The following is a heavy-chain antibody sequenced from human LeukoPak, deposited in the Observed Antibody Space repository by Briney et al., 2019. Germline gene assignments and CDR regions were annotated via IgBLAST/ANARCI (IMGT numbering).Heavy chain of an antibody. D-gene: IGHD4-23*01. Sequence: GGSLRLSCAASGFTFSTYAMHWVRQAPGKGLEWVAVISSDGSNKYYADPVKGRFTISRDSSKNTLYLQVNSLRAEDTAVYYCARDYGGSSPFDYWGQGTLVTVSS. V-gene: IGHV3-30*04. CDR3: ARDYGGSSPFDY. CDR1: GFTFSTYA. CDR2: ISSDGSNK. J-gene: IGHJ4*02.